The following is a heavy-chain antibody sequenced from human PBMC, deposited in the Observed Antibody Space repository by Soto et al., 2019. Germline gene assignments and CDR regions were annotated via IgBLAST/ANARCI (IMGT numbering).Heavy chain of an antibody. V-gene: IGHV3-9*01. CDR1: GFTFEDYA. D-gene: IGHD3-3*01. Sequence: GGSLRLSCAAFGFTFEDYAMHWIRQTPGKGLEWVAGINWNSGSVGYADSVKGRFTISRDNANNSLYLQMDSLRTEDTALYYCAKGRSALGVVSNWFDPWGQGTLVTVSS. CDR2: INWNSGSV. J-gene: IGHJ5*02. CDR3: AKGRSALGVVSNWFDP.